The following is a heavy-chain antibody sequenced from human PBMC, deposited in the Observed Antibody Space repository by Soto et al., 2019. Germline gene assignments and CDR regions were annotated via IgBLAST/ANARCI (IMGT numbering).Heavy chain of an antibody. Sequence: QMQLVESGGGLVKPGGSLRLSCAVSGFVFSDYYMNWIRQAPGKGLEWVAYISSGSSYTNSADSVKGRFTISRDNATNSLYLHMSSLRAADTAVYYCARLAGGGNRYYYYAVEVWGQGTAITVS. D-gene: IGHD6-19*01. V-gene: IGHV3-11*06. CDR2: ISSGSSYT. CDR1: GFVFSDYY. CDR3: ARLAGGGNRYYYYAVEV. J-gene: IGHJ6*02.